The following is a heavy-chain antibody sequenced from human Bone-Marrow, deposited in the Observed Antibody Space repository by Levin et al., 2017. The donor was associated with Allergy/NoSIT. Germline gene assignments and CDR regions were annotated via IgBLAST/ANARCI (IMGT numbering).Heavy chain of an antibody. CDR3: AKGVAGPYYFDY. D-gene: IGHD6-19*01. CDR1: GFTFSSYA. J-gene: IGHJ4*02. CDR2: IGGSGGST. Sequence: GGSLRLSCAASGFTFSSYAMSWVRQAPGKGLEWVSVIGGSGGSTYYADSVKGRFTISRDNSKNTLYLQMNSLRAEDTAVYYCAKGVAGPYYFDYWGQGTLVTVSS. V-gene: IGHV3-23*01.